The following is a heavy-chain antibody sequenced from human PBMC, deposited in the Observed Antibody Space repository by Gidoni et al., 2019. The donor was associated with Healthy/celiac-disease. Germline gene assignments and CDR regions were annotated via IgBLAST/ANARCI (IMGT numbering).Heavy chain of an antibody. D-gene: IGHD2-15*01. Sequence: QVQLVQSGAEVKKPGASVKVSCKASGYTFTSYYMHWVRQAPGQGLEWMGIINPSGGSTSDAQKFQGRVTMTRDTSTSTVYMELSSLRSEDTAVYYCARDLYCSGGSCYPTNLDYWGQGTLVTVSS. CDR1: GYTFTSYY. V-gene: IGHV1-46*01. CDR2: INPSGGST. CDR3: ARDLYCSGGSCYPTNLDY. J-gene: IGHJ4*02.